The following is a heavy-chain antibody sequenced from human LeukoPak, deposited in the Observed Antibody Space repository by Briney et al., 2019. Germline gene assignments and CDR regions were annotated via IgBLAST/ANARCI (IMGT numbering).Heavy chain of an antibody. Sequence: ASVKVSCKASGYXFTSYYIHWVRQAPGQGLEWMGIINPSAGRTNYAQKFQGRVTMTRDTSTSTVYMELSSLRSEDTAVYYCARWQQQRAPFDYWGQGTLVTVSS. J-gene: IGHJ4*02. CDR2: INPSAGRT. V-gene: IGHV1-46*01. CDR1: GYXFTSYY. CDR3: ARWQQQRAPFDY. D-gene: IGHD1/OR15-1a*01.